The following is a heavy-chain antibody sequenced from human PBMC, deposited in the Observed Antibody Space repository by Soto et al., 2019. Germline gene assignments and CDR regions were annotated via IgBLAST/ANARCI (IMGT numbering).Heavy chain of an antibody. D-gene: IGHD5-12*01. V-gene: IGHV1-69*01. J-gene: IGHJ4*02. CDR1: GGTFSNYA. Sequence: QVQLVQSGAEVKKPGSSVKVSCKASGGTFSNYAISWVRQAPGQGLEWMGGIIPIFDTTNYAQKFQGRVTITADESTSTAYMELSSLRSEDTAVYYCASMATYPYYFDYWGQGTLVTVSS. CDR2: IIPIFDTT. CDR3: ASMATYPYYFDY.